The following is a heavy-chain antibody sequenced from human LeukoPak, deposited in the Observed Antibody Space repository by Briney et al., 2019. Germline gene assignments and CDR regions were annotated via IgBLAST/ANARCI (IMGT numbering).Heavy chain of an antibody. Sequence: ASVTVSCKASEYTFSVYHIHWVRLAPGQGLEWMAWINPNSGDTNYAQKFHGRVTMTRDTSISTVYREVNSLKFDDTAVYDCAFIPGGSCAFVFWGQGTLVTVSS. J-gene: IGHJ4*02. CDR3: AFIPGGSCAFVF. CDR2: INPNSGDT. D-gene: IGHD6-13*01. V-gene: IGHV1-2*02. CDR1: EYTFSVYH.